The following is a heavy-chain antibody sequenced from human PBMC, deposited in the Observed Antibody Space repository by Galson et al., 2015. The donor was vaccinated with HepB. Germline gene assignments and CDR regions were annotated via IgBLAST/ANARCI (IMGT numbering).Heavy chain of an antibody. CDR3: ARARYSTSPPDY. J-gene: IGHJ4*02. CDR2: INPYDGNT. D-gene: IGHD1-26*01. V-gene: IGHV1-18*01. CDR1: GFNFNNFA. Sequence: SVKVSCKASGFNFNNFAITWVRQAPGQGLEWMGRINPYDGNTNYVQRLQDRVTMTTDTATSTAYIELRSLGSDDTAVYYCARARYSTSPPDYWGQGTLVTVSS.